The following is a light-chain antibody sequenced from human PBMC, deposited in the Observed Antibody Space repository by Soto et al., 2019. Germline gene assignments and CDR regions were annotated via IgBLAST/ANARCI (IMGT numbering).Light chain of an antibody. Sequence: EIVLTQSPGTLSLSPGERATLSCRASQSVSSSYLAWYQQKPGQAPRLLIYDASSRATGSPDRFSGSGSGKDFTLTISRLEPEDFAVYYCQQYGSSPWTFGQGTKVEIK. J-gene: IGKJ1*01. CDR2: DAS. CDR3: QQYGSSPWT. CDR1: QSVSSSY. V-gene: IGKV3-20*01.